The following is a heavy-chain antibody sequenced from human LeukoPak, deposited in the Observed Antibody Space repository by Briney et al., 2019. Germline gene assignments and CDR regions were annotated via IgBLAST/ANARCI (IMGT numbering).Heavy chain of an antibody. Sequence: SETLSLTCTVSGGSISSYYWSCIRQPPGKGLECIGYIYYSGSTNYNPSLKSRVTISVDTSKNQFSLKLSSVTAADTAVYYCAGEYSSSSEGYYFDYWGQGTLVTVSS. J-gene: IGHJ4*02. D-gene: IGHD6-6*01. CDR3: AGEYSSSSEGYYFDY. V-gene: IGHV4-59*01. CDR2: IYYSGST. CDR1: GGSISSYY.